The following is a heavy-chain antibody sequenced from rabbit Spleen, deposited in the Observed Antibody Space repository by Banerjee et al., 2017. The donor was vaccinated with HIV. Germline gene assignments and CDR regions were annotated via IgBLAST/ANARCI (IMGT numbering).Heavy chain of an antibody. D-gene: IGHD1-1*01. Sequence: QSLEESGGGLVKPGASLTLTCTASGFSFSSGYDMCWVRQAPGKGLEWIGTIWTGSTGITWYASWAKGRFTISKTSSTTVTLQLTRLTAADTATYFCARDTSSSFSSYGMDLWGQGTLVTVS. J-gene: IGHJ6*01. CDR3: ARDTSSSFSSYGMDL. CDR1: GFSFSSGYD. CDR2: IWTGSTGIT. V-gene: IGHV1S40*01.